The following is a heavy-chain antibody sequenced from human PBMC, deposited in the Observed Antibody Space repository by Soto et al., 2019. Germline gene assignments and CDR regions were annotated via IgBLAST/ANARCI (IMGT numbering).Heavy chain of an antibody. D-gene: IGHD3-22*01. Sequence: RGESLKISCKGSGYSFTSYWIGWVRQMPGKGLEWMGIIYPGDSDTRYSPSFQGQVTISADKSISTAYLQWSSLKASDTAMYYCARPTYYYDSSGPIENYYYYGMDVWGQGTTVTISS. CDR3: ARPTYYYDSSGPIENYYYYGMDV. CDR2: IYPGDSDT. V-gene: IGHV5-51*01. J-gene: IGHJ6*02. CDR1: GYSFTSYW.